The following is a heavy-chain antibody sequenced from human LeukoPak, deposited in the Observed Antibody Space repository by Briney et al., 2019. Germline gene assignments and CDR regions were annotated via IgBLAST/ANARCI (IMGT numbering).Heavy chain of an antibody. D-gene: IGHD6-19*01. Sequence: SETLSLICIVSGGSMSTYSWTWLRQPAEKALEWIGQIYTSGNTNYNPSLKSRVTMSVDTSKNQFSLKLTSVTAADTAVYYCARRGSISGWSFDYWGQGIQVTVFS. CDR1: GGSMSTYS. CDR2: IYTSGNT. CDR3: ARRGSISGWSFDY. J-gene: IGHJ4*02. V-gene: IGHV4-4*07.